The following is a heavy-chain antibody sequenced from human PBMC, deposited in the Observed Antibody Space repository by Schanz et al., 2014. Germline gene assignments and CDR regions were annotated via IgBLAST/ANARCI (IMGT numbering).Heavy chain of an antibody. J-gene: IGHJ5*02. V-gene: IGHV3-23*03. CDR3: AKAADWPVTRFDP. Sequence: EVHLLDSGGGLVQPGGSLRLSCAASGFTFSSYAMSWVRQAPGKGLEWVAVIWSDGTNEYYADSVKGRFTISGDSSKNTLYLQMNSLRAEDTAVYYCAKAADWPVTRFDPWGQGTLVTVSS. CDR1: GFTFSSYA. CDR2: IWSDGTNE. D-gene: IGHD3-9*01.